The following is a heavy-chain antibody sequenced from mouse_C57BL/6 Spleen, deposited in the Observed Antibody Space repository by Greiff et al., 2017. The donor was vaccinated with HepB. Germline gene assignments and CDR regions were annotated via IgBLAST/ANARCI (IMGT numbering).Heavy chain of an antibody. CDR2: ISDGGSYT. Sequence: DVKLVESGGGLVKPGGSLKLSCAASGFTFSSYAMSWVRQTPEKRLEWVATISDGGSYTYYPDNVKGRFTISRDNAKNNLYLQMSHLKSEDTAMYYCAREGTVVGPFAYWGQGTLVTVSA. CDR1: GFTFSSYA. V-gene: IGHV5-4*01. CDR3: AREGTVVGPFAY. J-gene: IGHJ3*01. D-gene: IGHD1-1*01.